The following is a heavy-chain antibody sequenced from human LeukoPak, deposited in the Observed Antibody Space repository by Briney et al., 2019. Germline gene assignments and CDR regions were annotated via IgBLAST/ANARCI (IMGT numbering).Heavy chain of an antibody. V-gene: IGHV3-11*04. CDR1: GFAFNDYF. D-gene: IGHD5-18*01. CDR3: ARGQYTYGYGYFDY. Sequence: GGSLRLSCAAYGFAFNDYFMGWIRQTPGKGLEWISYIGRTGENIYYADSVKGRFTISRDNATNSLYLQMNSLRAEDPAVYYCARGQYTYGYGYFDYWGQGTLATVSP. J-gene: IGHJ4*02. CDR2: IGRTGENI.